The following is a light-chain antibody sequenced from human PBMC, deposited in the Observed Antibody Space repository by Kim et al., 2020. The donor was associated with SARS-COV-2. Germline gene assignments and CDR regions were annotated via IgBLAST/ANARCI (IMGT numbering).Light chain of an antibody. Sequence: QSVLTQPPSVSGAPGQRVTISCTGNSSNIGARYDVHWYQQLPGTAPKLLIYGNNNRPSGVPDRFSGSKSGTSASLAITGLQAEDEADYYCQSYDNRLSASVFGGGTKLTVL. CDR1: SSNIGARYD. J-gene: IGLJ3*02. V-gene: IGLV1-40*01. CDR2: GNN. CDR3: QSYDNRLSASV.